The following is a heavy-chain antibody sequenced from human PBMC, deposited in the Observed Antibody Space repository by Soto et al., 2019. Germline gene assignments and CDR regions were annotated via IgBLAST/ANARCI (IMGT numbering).Heavy chain of an antibody. V-gene: IGHV4-59*01. CDR2: IYYTGST. Sequence: SETLSLTCTVSGGSISDDYWSWFRQPPGKGLEWIGYIYYTGSTTYNPSLKSRLSISLETSKKKFSLKLSSVTAADTAVYYCARQYGDYVRGAFDIWGQGTMVTVSS. CDR1: GGSISDDY. J-gene: IGHJ3*02. CDR3: ARQYGDYVRGAFDI. D-gene: IGHD4-17*01.